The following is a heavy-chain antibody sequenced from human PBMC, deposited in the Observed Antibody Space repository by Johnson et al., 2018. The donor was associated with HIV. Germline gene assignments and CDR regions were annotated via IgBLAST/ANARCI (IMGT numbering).Heavy chain of an antibody. CDR3: ARRPTYGSGTHKAFDI. J-gene: IGHJ3*02. Sequence: VQLVESGGGLVQPGGSLRLSCAASGFTFDDYGMSWVRQAPGKGLEWVALISGDGNNKYYADSVQGRFSISRDNSKNTLYLQMNSLRAEDTAFYYCARRPTYGSGTHKAFDIWGQGTMVTVSS. CDR1: GFTFDDYG. CDR2: ISGDGNNK. D-gene: IGHD3-10*01. V-gene: IGHV3-30*03.